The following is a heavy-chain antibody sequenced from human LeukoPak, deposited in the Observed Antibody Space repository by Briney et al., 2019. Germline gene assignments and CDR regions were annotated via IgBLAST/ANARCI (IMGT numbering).Heavy chain of an antibody. V-gene: IGHV1-69*05. CDR2: IIPIFGTA. Sequence: GASVKVSCKASGGTFSSYAISWVRQAPGQGLEWMGGIIPIFGTANYAQKFQGRVTITTDESTSTAYMELSSLRSDYTAVYYCARGRISSSNWYNWFDPWGQGTLVTVSS. CDR1: GGTFSSYA. CDR3: ARGRISSSNWYNWFDP. J-gene: IGHJ5*02. D-gene: IGHD6-6*01.